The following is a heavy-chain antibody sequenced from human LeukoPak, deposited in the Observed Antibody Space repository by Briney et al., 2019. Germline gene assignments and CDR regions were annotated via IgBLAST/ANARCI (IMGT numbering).Heavy chain of an antibody. J-gene: IGHJ5*02. Sequence: SQTLSLTCAVSGGSISSGGYSWSWIRQPPGKGLEWIGRIYTSGSTNYNPSLKSRVTISVDTSKNQFSLKLSSVTAADTAVYYCARDGVSWFDPWGQGTLVTVSS. CDR2: IYTSGST. D-gene: IGHD3-16*01. V-gene: IGHV4-61*02. CDR1: GGSISSGGYS. CDR3: ARDGVSWFDP.